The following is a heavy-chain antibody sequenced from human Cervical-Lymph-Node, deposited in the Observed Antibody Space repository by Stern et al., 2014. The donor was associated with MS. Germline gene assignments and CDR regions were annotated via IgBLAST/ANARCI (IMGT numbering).Heavy chain of an antibody. V-gene: IGHV2-5*02. CDR1: GFALRNSGGS. J-gene: IGHJ3*02. D-gene: IGHD4-17*01. CDR3: THSLHGDYYDAFDT. CDR2: IYWDDEQ. Sequence: QVTLKESGPTLVKPTQPLTLTCTFSGFALRNSGGSVAWIRQPPGKALEXLAVIYWDDEQRYSPSLKSRLSITKDASESQVVLTMTNMDPVDTATYYCTHSLHGDYYDAFDTWGQGTMVTVSS.